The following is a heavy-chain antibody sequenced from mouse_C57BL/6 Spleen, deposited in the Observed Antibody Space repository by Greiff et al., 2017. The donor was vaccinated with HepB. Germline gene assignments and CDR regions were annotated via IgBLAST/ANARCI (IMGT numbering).Heavy chain of an antibody. CDR2: IDPANGNT. D-gene: IGHD1-1*01. V-gene: IGHV14-3*01. CDR3: ARDYYYGSRGDY. J-gene: IGHJ2*01. CDR1: GFNIKNTY. Sequence: EVMLVESVAELVRPGASVKLSCTASGFNIKNTYMHWVKQRPEQGLEWIGRIDPANGNTKYAPKFQGKATITADTSSNTAYLQLSSLTSEVTAIYYCARDYYYGSRGDYWGQGTTLTVSS.